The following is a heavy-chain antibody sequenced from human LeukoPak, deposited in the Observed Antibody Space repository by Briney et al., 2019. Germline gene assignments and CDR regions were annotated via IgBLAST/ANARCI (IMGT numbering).Heavy chain of an antibody. CDR2: ISGSGGST. Sequence: GGSLRLSCAASGFTFSSYAMSWVRQAPGKGLEWVSAISGSGGSTYYADSVKGRFTISRDNSKNTLYLQMNSLRAEDTAVYYCAKDVGIVGATSTDYWGQGTLVTVSS. D-gene: IGHD1-26*01. CDR1: GFTFSSYA. CDR3: AKDVGIVGATSTDY. V-gene: IGHV3-23*01. J-gene: IGHJ4*02.